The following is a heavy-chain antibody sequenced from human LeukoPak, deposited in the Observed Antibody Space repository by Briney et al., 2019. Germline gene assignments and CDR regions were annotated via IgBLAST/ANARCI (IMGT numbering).Heavy chain of an antibody. CDR2: IWYDGSNK. Sequence: GRSLRLSCAASGFTFSSYGMHWVRQAPGKGLEWVAVIWYDGSNKYYADSVKGRFTISRDNSNNTLYLQMNSLRAEDTAVYYCAKVGGVLRFLEWLEPDYGMDVWGQGTTVTVSS. CDR3: AKVGGVLRFLEWLEPDYGMDV. D-gene: IGHD3-3*01. CDR1: GFTFSSYG. V-gene: IGHV3-33*06. J-gene: IGHJ6*02.